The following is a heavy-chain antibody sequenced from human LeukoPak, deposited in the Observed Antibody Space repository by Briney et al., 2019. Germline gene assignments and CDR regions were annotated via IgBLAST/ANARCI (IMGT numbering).Heavy chain of an antibody. CDR2: ISGSGGTI. D-gene: IGHD5-12*01. CDR1: GFTFSSYA. CDR3: AKDLRRDSGTY. V-gene: IGHV3-23*01. J-gene: IGHJ4*02. Sequence: GGSLRLSCAASGFTFSSYAMSWVRQAPGKGLQWVSAISGSGGTIYYADSVKGRFTISRDNSKNTLYLQMNSLRAEDTAVYYCAKDLRRDSGTYWGQGTLVTVSS.